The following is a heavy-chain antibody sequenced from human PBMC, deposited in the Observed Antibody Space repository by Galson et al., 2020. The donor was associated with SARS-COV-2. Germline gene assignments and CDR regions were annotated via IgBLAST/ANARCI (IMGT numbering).Heavy chain of an antibody. CDR3: ARGGDYGPFDY. V-gene: IGHV1-46*01. CDR1: GYTFTSYY. D-gene: IGHD4-17*01. Sequence: ASVKVSCKASGYTFTSYYLHWVRQAPGQGLEWMGIINSSGVGTRYAQKFQGRVTMPRDTSTTTVYMELSSLTSEDTAVYYCARGGDYGPFDYWGQGTLVTVSS. J-gene: IGHJ4*02. CDR2: INSSGVGT.